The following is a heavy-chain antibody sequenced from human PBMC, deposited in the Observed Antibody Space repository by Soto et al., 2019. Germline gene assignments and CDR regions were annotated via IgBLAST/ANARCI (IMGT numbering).Heavy chain of an antibody. Sequence: QPGGSLRLSCAASGFTFSSYAMSWVRQAPGKGLEWVSAISGSGGSTYYADSVKGRFTISRDNSKNTLYLQMNSLRAEDTAVYYCAKAYYDSSGYPDAFDIWGQGTMVTVSS. CDR2: ISGSGGST. CDR3: AKAYYDSSGYPDAFDI. D-gene: IGHD3-22*01. CDR1: GFTFSSYA. V-gene: IGHV3-23*01. J-gene: IGHJ3*02.